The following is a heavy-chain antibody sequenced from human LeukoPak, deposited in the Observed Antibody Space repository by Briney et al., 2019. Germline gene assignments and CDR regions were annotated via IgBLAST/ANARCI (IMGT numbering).Heavy chain of an antibody. D-gene: IGHD3-22*01. V-gene: IGHV3-23*01. CDR2: ISGSGGRT. Sequence: HPGGSLRLSCAASGFTFSSYAMSWVRQAPGKGLEWVSVISGSGGRTSYADSVKGRFTVSRDNSKNTLYLQMNSLRAEDTAVYFCVEGGAPSYYDGSGDAYFDYWGQGTLVTVSS. J-gene: IGHJ4*02. CDR1: GFTFSSYA. CDR3: VEGGAPSYYDGSGDAYFDY.